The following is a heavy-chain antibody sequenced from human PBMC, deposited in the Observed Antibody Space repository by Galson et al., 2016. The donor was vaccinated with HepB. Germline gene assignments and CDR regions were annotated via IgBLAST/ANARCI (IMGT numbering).Heavy chain of an antibody. Sequence: QSGAEVKKPGESLRISCKGSGYRFTNYWINWVRQMPGKGLEWMGRIDLSDSYTNYSPSFQGHVTISADRSSSSVYLQWSSLKASDTGLYYCARLDCSGGSCYNAYFAYWGHGTLVTVSS. D-gene: IGHD2-15*01. CDR2: IDLSDSYT. J-gene: IGHJ4*01. CDR1: GYRFTNYW. CDR3: ARLDCSGGSCYNAYFAY. V-gene: IGHV5-10-1*01.